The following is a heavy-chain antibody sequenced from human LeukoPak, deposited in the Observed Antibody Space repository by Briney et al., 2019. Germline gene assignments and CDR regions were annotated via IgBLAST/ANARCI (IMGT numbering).Heavy chain of an antibody. V-gene: IGHV1-69*04. D-gene: IGHD3-10*01. Sequence: SVKVSCKASGGTFSSYAISWVRQAPGQGLEWMGRIIPILGITNYAQKFQGRVTITADKSTSTAYMELSSLRSEDTAVYYCASVTMVRGAFDYWGQGTLVTVSS. J-gene: IGHJ4*02. CDR3: ASVTMVRGAFDY. CDR2: IIPILGIT. CDR1: GGTFSSYA.